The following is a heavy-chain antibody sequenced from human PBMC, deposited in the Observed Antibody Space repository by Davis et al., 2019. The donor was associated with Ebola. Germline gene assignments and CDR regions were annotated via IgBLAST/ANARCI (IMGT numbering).Heavy chain of an antibody. CDR2: ITPLFGTT. D-gene: IGHD4-17*01. CDR3: AVRRHIAVDF. CDR1: GGTFSNYA. J-gene: IGHJ4*02. V-gene: IGHV1-69*13. Sequence: SVKVSCKASGGTFSNYAISWVRQAPGQGLEWMGGITPLFGTTNYALKFQDRVTISADESTRTAFIELSSLRSEDTAVYYCAVRRHIAVDFWGQGTLVTVSS.